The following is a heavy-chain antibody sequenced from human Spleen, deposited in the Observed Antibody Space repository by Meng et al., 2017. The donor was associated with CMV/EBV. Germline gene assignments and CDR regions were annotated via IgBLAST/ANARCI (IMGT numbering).Heavy chain of an antibody. D-gene: IGHD2-15*01. Sequence: GQARGPGPGRVNPSQTLSLTCTVSGGSISSGDYYWSWIRQPPGKGLEWIGYIYYSGSTHYNPSLKSRVTISVDTSKNQFSLKVSSVTAADTAVYYCARQATGYCSGGSCYSGSIFDYWGQGTLVTVSS. CDR3: ARQATGYCSGGSCYSGSIFDY. J-gene: IGHJ4*02. CDR2: IYYSGST. V-gene: IGHV4-30-4*01. CDR1: GGSISSGDYY.